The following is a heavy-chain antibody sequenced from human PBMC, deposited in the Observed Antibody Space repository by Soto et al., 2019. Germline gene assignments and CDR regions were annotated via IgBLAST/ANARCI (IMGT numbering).Heavy chain of an antibody. Sequence: SQTLSLTCAISGDSVSSNSATWNWIRQSPSRGLEWLGKTYYRSKWYNDYAISVKSRITINPDTSKNQFSLQLNSVTPEDTAVYYCARDRVTYYHDTSGSLMAPYYYGMDVSGQGTTVTVSS. D-gene: IGHD3-22*01. CDR2: TYYRSKWYN. CDR1: GDSVSSNSAT. V-gene: IGHV6-1*01. CDR3: ARDRVTYYHDTSGSLMAPYYYGMDV. J-gene: IGHJ6*02.